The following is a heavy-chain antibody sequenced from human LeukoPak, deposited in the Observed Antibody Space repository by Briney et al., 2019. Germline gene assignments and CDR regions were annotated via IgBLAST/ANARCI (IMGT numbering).Heavy chain of an antibody. Sequence: GGSLRLSCAASGFTFSSYSMNWVRQAPGKGLEWVSYISSSSSTIYYADSVKGRFTISRDNAKNSLYLQMNSLRAEDTAAYYCARDREYYYGSGAYGMDVWGQGTTVTVSS. CDR1: GFTFSSYS. CDR3: ARDREYYYGSGAYGMDV. CDR2: ISSSSSTI. J-gene: IGHJ6*02. D-gene: IGHD3-10*01. V-gene: IGHV3-48*01.